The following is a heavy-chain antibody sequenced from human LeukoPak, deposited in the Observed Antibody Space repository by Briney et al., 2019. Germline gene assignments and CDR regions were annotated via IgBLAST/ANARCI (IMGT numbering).Heavy chain of an antibody. D-gene: IGHD2-2*01. CDR2: ISGSGGST. Sequence: GGSLRLSCAASGFTFSSYGMSWVRQAPGKGLEWVSAISGSGGSTYYADSVKGRFTISRDNSKNTLYLQMNSLRAEDTAVYYCAKVELGYQLLTETFDYWGQGTLVTVSS. J-gene: IGHJ4*02. V-gene: IGHV3-23*01. CDR3: AKVELGYQLLTETFDY. CDR1: GFTFSSYG.